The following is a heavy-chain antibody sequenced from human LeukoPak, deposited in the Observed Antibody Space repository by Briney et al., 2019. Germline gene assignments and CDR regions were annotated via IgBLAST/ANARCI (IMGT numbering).Heavy chain of an antibody. D-gene: IGHD1-26*01. CDR1: GFTFSSYW. V-gene: IGHV3-74*01. Sequence: PGGSLRLSCAASGFTFSSYWMHWVRQAPGKGLVWVSRINSDGSSTSYADSVKGRFTISRDNAKNTLYLQMNSLRAEDTAVYYCASSHQGRELLGYYYGMDVWGQGTTVTVSS. J-gene: IGHJ6*02. CDR3: ASSHQGRELLGYYYGMDV. CDR2: INSDGSST.